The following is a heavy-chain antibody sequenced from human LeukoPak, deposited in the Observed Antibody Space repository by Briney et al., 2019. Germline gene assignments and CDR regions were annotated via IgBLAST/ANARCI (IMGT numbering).Heavy chain of an antibody. CDR3: AGDSHGTDY. CDR1: GGSMTNLY. V-gene: IGHV4-59*01. D-gene: IGHD3-10*01. Sequence: PSETLSLTCSVSGGSMTNLYWTWIRQPPGKGLEWIGDIYDSGSTRYNTSLESRVTISVDTSKNQFSLKLTSVTAADTAVYYCAGDSHGTDYWGQGTLVTVSS. J-gene: IGHJ4*02. CDR2: IYDSGST.